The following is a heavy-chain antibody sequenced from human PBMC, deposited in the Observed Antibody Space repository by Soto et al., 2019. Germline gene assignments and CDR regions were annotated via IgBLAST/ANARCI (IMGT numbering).Heavy chain of an antibody. Sequence: PGGSLRLSCAASGFTFSSYGMHWVRQAPGKGLEWVAVISYDGSNKYYADSVKGRFTISRDNSKNTLYLQMNSLRAEDTAVYYCAKCSIAATEHYFDYWGQVTLVTVSS. CDR2: ISYDGSNK. V-gene: IGHV3-30*18. CDR3: AKCSIAATEHYFDY. J-gene: IGHJ4*02. CDR1: GFTFSSYG. D-gene: IGHD6-6*01.